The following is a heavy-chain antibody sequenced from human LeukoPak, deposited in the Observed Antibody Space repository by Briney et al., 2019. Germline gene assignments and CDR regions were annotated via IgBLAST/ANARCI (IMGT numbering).Heavy chain of an antibody. J-gene: IGHJ3*02. Sequence: SETLSLTCTVFGGSINYYWSWIRQPAGKGLEWIGRIYTRGSTNYNPSLKSRVTMSVDTSKNQFSLKLSSVTAADTAVYYCARGRYCSADICSGGDAFDIWGQGTMVSVSS. CDR2: IYTRGST. CDR1: GGSINYY. D-gene: IGHD2-15*01. V-gene: IGHV4-4*07. CDR3: ARGRYCSADICSGGDAFDI.